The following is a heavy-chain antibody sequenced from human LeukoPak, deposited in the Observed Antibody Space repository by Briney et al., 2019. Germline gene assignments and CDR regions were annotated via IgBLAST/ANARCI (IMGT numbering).Heavy chain of an antibody. CDR2: IIPIFGTA. CDR1: GGTFSSYA. Sequence: GSSVKVSCKASGGTFSSYAISWVRQAPGQGLEWMGGIIPIFGTANYAQKFQGRVTITTDESTSTAYMELSSLRSEDTAVYYCARDNGDHCSSTSCYPITGYYYYMDVWGKGTTVTVSS. V-gene: IGHV1-69*05. CDR3: ARDNGDHCSSTSCYPITGYYYYMDV. J-gene: IGHJ6*03. D-gene: IGHD2-2*01.